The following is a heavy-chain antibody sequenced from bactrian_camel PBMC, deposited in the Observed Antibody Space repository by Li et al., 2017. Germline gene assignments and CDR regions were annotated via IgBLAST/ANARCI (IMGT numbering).Heavy chain of an antibody. CDR1: GDTSGSYC. CDR3: AADYGFRWSAPQLGGSCREDFDT. D-gene: IGHD5*01. CDR2: ITRDRHIT. V-gene: IGHV3S6*01. J-gene: IGHJ6*01. Sequence: HVQLVESGGGSVQAGGSLRLSCAASGDTSGSYCMAWFRQTQGRQREGVALITRDRHITYYSDSLRGRFAISRDNAKDTIYLQMNSLKPEDTAMYYCAADYGFRWSAPQLGGSCREDFDTWGQGTQVTVS.